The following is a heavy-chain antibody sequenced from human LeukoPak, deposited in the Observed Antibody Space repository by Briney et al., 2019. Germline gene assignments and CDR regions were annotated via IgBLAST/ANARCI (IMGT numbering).Heavy chain of an antibody. CDR3: AIQATPAEVYGMDV. CDR2: IYTSGST. Sequence: SQTLSLTCTVSGGSISSGSYYWSWIRQPAGKGLEWIGRIYTSGSTIYNPSLKSRVTISVDTSKNQFSLKLSSVTAADTAVYYCAIQATPAEVYGMDVWGQGTTVTVSS. V-gene: IGHV4-61*02. CDR1: GGSISSGSYY. J-gene: IGHJ6*02.